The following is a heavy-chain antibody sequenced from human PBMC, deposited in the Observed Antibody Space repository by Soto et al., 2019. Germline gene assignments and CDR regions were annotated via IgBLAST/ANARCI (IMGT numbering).Heavy chain of an antibody. V-gene: IGHV4-34*01. CDR2: INHLTTT. CDR1: GGSFSSYP. J-gene: IGHJ4*02. Sequence: CAVYGGSFSSYPCSWIRPTPGKGLEWIGEINHLTTTNYNPSLKSRVIISQDTPKNQFPLKLSSVTAADTAVYYCARDSGYSRYEFVYWGQGTLVTVSS. CDR3: ARDSGYSRYEFVY. D-gene: IGHD5-12*01.